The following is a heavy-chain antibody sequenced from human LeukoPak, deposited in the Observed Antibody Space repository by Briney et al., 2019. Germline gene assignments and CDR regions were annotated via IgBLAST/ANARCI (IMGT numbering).Heavy chain of an antibody. D-gene: IGHD6-13*01. CDR3: ARDTPQHLKRYDY. Sequence: ASVKVSCKASGYNFDKFGIAWVRQAPGHGLEWMGWFNTHNGNTKYAQDIQGRVTMTTDTSTSTVYLELRSLRSDDTAVYCCARDTPQHLKRYDYWGQGTQVTVSS. CDR1: GYNFDKFG. J-gene: IGHJ4*02. V-gene: IGHV1-18*01. CDR2: FNTHNGNT.